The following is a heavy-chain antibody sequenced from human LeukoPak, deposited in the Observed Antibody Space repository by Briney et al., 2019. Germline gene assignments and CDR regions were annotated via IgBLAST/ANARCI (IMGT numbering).Heavy chain of an antibody. V-gene: IGHV1-8*01. CDR2: MNPNSGNT. J-gene: IGHJ4*02. CDR1: GYTFTSYD. CDR3: ARGRYCSSTSCYYYFDY. D-gene: IGHD2-2*01. Sequence: ASVKVSCKASGYTFTSYDINWVRQATGQGLEWMGWMNPNSGNTGYAQKFQGRVTMTRNTSISTAYMGLSSLRSEDTAVYYCARGRYCSSTSCYYYFDYWGQGTLVTVSS.